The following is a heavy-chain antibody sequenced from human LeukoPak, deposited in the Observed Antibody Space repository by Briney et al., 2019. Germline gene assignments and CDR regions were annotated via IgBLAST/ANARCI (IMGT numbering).Heavy chain of an antibody. V-gene: IGHV4-59*07. CDR2: IYYSGDT. CDR3: ARVSGSSGYYLYYYGMDV. D-gene: IGHD3-22*01. CDR1: GGSISTYP. Sequence: SDTLSLTCTVSGGSISTYPWSWIRQPPGKGLEWIGYIYYSGDTNYNRSLKSRVTISIDTSKNQFSLKLNSVTAADTAVYYCARVSGSSGYYLYYYGMDVWGQGTTVTVSS. J-gene: IGHJ6*02.